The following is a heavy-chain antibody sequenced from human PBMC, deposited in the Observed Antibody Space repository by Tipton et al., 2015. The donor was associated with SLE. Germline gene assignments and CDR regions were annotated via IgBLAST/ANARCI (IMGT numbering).Heavy chain of an antibody. CDR1: GFTFSDYG. J-gene: IGHJ6*02. CDR3: ARESVESYGYAGAYYYHYGLDV. Sequence: SLRLSCAASGFTFSDYGMHWVRQAPGKGLEWVAVISYDGNTRFHADSVKGRFTISRDNAKNSLYLQMSSLRVEDTAVYYCARESVESYGYAGAYYYHYGLDVWGQGTTVTVSS. CDR2: ISYDGNTR. V-gene: IGHV3-30*03. D-gene: IGHD3-16*01.